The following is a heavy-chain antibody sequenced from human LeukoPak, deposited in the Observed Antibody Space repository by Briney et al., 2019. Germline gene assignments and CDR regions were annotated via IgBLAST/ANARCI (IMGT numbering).Heavy chain of an antibody. CDR1: GYTFTSYD. CDR2: MNPNSGNT. D-gene: IGHD2-21*02. CDR3: ARVNCGGDCYPYYYYGMDV. Sequence: ASVKVSCKASGYTFTSYDINWVRQATGQGLEWMGWMNPNSGNTGYAQKFQGRVTMTRNTSISTACMELSSLRSEDTAVYYCARVNCGGDCYPYYYYGMDVWGQGTTVTVSS. V-gene: IGHV1-8*01. J-gene: IGHJ6*02.